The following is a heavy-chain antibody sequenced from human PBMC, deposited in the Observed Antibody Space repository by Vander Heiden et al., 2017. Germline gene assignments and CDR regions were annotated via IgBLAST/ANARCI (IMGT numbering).Heavy chain of an antibody. D-gene: IGHD2-15*01. V-gene: IGHV3-53*01. CDR1: GFSVSSNF. CDR3: ARANCSGGPCPFDY. Sequence: EVQLVESGGGLSQPGGSLRLSCTASGFSVSSNFINWVRQAPGKGLEWGAVIYSGGRTYYADSVKGRFTISSDNSKNTVFLQMNSLRAEDGAVYYCARANCSGGPCPFDYWGQGTRVTVSS. J-gene: IGHJ4*02. CDR2: IYSGGRT.